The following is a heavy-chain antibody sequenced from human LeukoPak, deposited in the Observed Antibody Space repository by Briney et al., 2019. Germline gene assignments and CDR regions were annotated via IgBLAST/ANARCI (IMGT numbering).Heavy chain of an antibody. D-gene: IGHD3-10*01. CDR1: GFTFSSYS. V-gene: IGHV3-21*01. CDR3: ARSYGSGSYIYYYYYMDV. CDR2: ISSSSSYI. Sequence: GGSLRLSCAASGFTFSSYSMNWVRQAPGKGLEWVSSISSSSSYIYYADSAKGRFTISRDNAKNSLYLQMNSLRAEDTAVYYCARSYGSGSYIYYYYYMDVWGKGTTVTVSS. J-gene: IGHJ6*03.